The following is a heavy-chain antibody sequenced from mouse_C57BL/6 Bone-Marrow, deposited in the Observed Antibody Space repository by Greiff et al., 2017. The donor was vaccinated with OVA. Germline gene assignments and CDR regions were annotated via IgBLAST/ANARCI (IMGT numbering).Heavy chain of an antibody. CDR1: GYTFTDYE. CDR2: IDPETGGT. CDR3: TRYGDGYLYAMDY. V-gene: IGHV1-15*01. J-gene: IGHJ4*01. Sequence: QVQLQQSGAELERPGASVTLSCKASGYTFTDYEMHWVKQTPVHGLEWIGAIDPETGGTAYNQKFKGKAILTADKSSSTAYMELRSLTSEDSAVYYCTRYGDGYLYAMDYWGQGTSVTVSS. D-gene: IGHD2-3*01.